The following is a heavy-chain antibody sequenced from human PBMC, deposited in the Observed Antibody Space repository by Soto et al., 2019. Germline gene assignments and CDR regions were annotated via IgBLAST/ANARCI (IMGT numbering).Heavy chain of an antibody. CDR3: ARLDVVVVAATRHAFDI. CDR1: GYSFTSYW. J-gene: IGHJ3*02. CDR2: IYPGDSDT. Sequence: GEPLKVSCKGAGYSFTSYWIGWVRQMPGKGLEWMGIIYPGDSDTRYSPSFQGQVTISADKSISTAYLQWSSLKASDTAMYYCARLDVVVVAATRHAFDIWGQGTMVTVSS. D-gene: IGHD2-15*01. V-gene: IGHV5-51*01.